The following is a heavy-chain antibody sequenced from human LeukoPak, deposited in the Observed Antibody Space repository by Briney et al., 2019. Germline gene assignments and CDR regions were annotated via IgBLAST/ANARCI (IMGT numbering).Heavy chain of an antibody. CDR2: ISSSSTYI. J-gene: IGHJ4*02. CDR3: ARGYVESAMGILDY. CDR1: EFTFSTYS. D-gene: IGHD5-18*01. Sequence: GGSLRLSCAASEFTFSTYSMNWVRQAPGKGLEWVSSISSSSTYIYYADSLKGRFTVSRDNAKNSLYLQMSGLSADDTAVYYCARGYVESAMGILDYWGQGTLVTVSS. V-gene: IGHV3-21*01.